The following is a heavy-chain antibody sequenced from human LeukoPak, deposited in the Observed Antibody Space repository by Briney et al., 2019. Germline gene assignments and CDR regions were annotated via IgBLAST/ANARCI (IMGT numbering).Heavy chain of an antibody. J-gene: IGHJ5*02. CDR2: IYYSGST. D-gene: IGHD3-10*01. CDR1: GGSFSGYY. V-gene: IGHV4-34*01. CDR3: ARSPHIWFAERGWFDP. Sequence: SETLSLTCAVYGGSFSGYYWSWIRQPPGKGLEWIGSIYYSGSTSYNPSLKSRVTMTVDASKSQFSLKLSSVTAADTAVYFCARSPHIWFAERGWFDPWGQGTLVTVSS.